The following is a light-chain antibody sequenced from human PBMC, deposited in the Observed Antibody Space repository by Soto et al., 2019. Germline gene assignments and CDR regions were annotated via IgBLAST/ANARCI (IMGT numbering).Light chain of an antibody. CDR1: QDVDRW. J-gene: IGKJ4*01. CDR2: TTS. Sequence: DILMTQSPSSVSASVGDRVTMTCRASQDVDRWLAWYQQKPGKAPKLLIYTTSSLQAGVPLRFSGSGSGTDFTLTISSLQPEDSATYYCQQAHSLPGTFGGGTKVEVK. CDR3: QQAHSLPGT. V-gene: IGKV1D-12*01.